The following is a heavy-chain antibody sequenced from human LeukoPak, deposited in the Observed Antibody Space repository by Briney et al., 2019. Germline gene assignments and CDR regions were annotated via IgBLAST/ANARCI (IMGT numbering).Heavy chain of an antibody. Sequence: GESLKISCKGSGYSFATYWIGWVRQMPGKGLEWMGIIYPGDSDTRYSPSFQGQVTISADKSISAAYLQWSSLKASDTAMYFCARNYDDFWSGHHYFDCWGQGTLVTVSS. CDR1: GYSFATYW. D-gene: IGHD3-3*01. V-gene: IGHV5-51*01. CDR3: ARNYDDFWSGHHYFDC. CDR2: IYPGDSDT. J-gene: IGHJ4*02.